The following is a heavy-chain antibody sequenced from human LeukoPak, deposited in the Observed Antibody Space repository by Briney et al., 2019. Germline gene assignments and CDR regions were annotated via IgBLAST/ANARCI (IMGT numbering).Heavy chain of an antibody. J-gene: IGHJ4*02. D-gene: IGHD2-8*01. V-gene: IGHV3-66*01. CDR2: TYSGGNT. CDR1: GFTISSNY. Sequence: GGSLRVSCAASGFTISSNYMTWVRQAPGRGLEWVSLTYSGGNTDYADSVKGRFTISRDNFKNTLYLQMNSLRAEDTAVYYCARVAGKRFWNNGGWDYFECRGQGTLVTVSS. CDR3: ARVAGKRFWNNGGWDYFEC.